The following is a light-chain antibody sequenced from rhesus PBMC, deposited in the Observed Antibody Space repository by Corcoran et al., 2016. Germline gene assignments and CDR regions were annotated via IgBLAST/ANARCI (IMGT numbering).Light chain of an antibody. CDR2: KAS. Sequence: DIQLTQSPSSLSASVGDRVTITCRPSENVNNHLNWYQQKPGKAPKLLNNKASTLQTGVPSRFSGSGSGTDYTFTISSLQPEDVATYFCQEGYDTPYSFGQGTKVEIK. J-gene: IGKJ2*01. CDR1: ENVNNH. CDR3: QEGYDTPYS. V-gene: IGKV1-74*01.